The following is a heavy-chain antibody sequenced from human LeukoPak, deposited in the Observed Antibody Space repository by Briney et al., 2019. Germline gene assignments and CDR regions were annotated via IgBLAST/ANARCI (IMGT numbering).Heavy chain of an antibody. D-gene: IGHD5-24*01. CDR3: ARDGYNYGDDAFDI. J-gene: IGHJ3*02. CDR1: GYTFTNYY. CDR2: INPSGGST. Sequence: ASVKVSRKASGYTFTNYYMHWVRQAPGQGLEWMGIINPSGGSTSYAQNLQGRVTMTRGTSTSTVYMELNSLRSEDTAVYYCARDGYNYGDDAFDIWGQGTMVTVSS. V-gene: IGHV1-46*01.